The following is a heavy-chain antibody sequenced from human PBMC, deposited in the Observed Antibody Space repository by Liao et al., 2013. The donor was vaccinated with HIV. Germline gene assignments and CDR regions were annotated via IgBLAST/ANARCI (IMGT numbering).Heavy chain of an antibody. V-gene: IGHV4-59*01. J-gene: IGHJ4*02. D-gene: IGHD6-13*01. CDR3: ARATDRSSWYFDY. CDR2: IFYSGST. Sequence: QVQLRESGPGLVKPSETLSLTCTVSGGSISSYYWSWIRQPPGKGLEWIGYIFYSGSTNYNPSLKSRVTISVDTSKSQFSLKLSSVTAADTAVYYCARATDRSSWYFDYWGQGTLVTVSS. CDR1: GGSISSYY.